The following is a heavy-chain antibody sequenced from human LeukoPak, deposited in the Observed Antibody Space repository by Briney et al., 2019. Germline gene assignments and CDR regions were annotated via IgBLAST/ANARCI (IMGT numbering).Heavy chain of an antibody. J-gene: IGHJ6*02. Sequence: ASVKVSCKVSGYTLTELSMHWVRQAPGKGLEWMGGFDPEDGETIYAQKFQGRVTMTEDTSTDTAYMELSSLRSEDTAVYYCARDSQQLVPRGHGMDVWGQGTTVTVSS. CDR2: FDPEDGET. CDR1: GYTLTELS. D-gene: IGHD6-13*01. V-gene: IGHV1-24*01. CDR3: ARDSQQLVPRGHGMDV.